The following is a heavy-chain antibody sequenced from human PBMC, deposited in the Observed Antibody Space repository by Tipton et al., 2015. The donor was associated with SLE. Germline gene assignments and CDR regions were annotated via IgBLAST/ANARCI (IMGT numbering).Heavy chain of an antibody. CDR1: DGSIRSTNYY. D-gene: IGHD6-25*01. CDR2: IFYTGST. CDR3: ARGLYSGAFDS. J-gene: IGHJ4*02. Sequence: TLSLTCTVSDGSIRSTNYYWGWIRQPPGQGLEWIGGIFYTGSTYYNPSLKSRVSFSIETSKPQFSRKLNSVTAAETAVYYCARGLYSGAFDSWGQGPLVAVSS. V-gene: IGHV4-39*07.